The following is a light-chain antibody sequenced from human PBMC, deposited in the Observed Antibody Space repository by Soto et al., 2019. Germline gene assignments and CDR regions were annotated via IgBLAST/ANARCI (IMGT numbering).Light chain of an antibody. V-gene: IGKV1-8*01. J-gene: IGKJ4*01. CDR3: QQYYSYPT. Sequence: AIRMTQSPSSFSASTGDRVTITCRASQGISSYLAWYQQKPGKAPKLLIYAASTLQSGVPSRFSGSGSGTDFTLTISCLQSEDFATYYCQQYYSYPTFGGGTKVKIK. CDR2: AAS. CDR1: QGISSY.